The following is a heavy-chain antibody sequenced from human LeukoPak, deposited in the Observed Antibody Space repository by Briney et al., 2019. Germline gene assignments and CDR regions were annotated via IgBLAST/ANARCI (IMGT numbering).Heavy chain of an antibody. J-gene: IGHJ4*02. Sequence: PSETLSLTCAVYGGSFSGYYWSWIRQPPGKGLEWIGEINHSGSTNYNPSLKSRVTISVDTSKNQFSLKLGSVTAADTAAYYCARGRGSYYVVYFDYWGQGTLVTVSS. CDR2: INHSGST. CDR3: ARGRGSYYVVYFDY. D-gene: IGHD1-26*01. V-gene: IGHV4-34*01. CDR1: GGSFSGYY.